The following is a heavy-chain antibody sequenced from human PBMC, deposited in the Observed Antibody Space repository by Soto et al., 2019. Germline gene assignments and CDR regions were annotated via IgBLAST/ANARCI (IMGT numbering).Heavy chain of an antibody. V-gene: IGHV1-69*01. J-gene: IGHJ5*02. CDR3: ARYHNWNYERWFDP. Sequence: QVPLVQSGAEVKKPGSSVKVSCKASGGTISSYAISWVRQAHGQGLEWMGGIIPIFGTANYAQKFQGRVTITADESTSTAYMELSSLRSEDTAVYYCARYHNWNYERWFDPWGQGTLVTVSS. CDR2: IIPIFGTA. CDR1: GGTISSYA. D-gene: IGHD1-7*01.